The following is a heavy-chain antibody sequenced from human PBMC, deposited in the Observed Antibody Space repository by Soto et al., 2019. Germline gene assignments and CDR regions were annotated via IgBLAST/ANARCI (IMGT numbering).Heavy chain of an antibody. J-gene: IGHJ4*02. CDR3: ARGIALKEVVHRDAADKYYFDS. Sequence: QVQLQQWGAGLLKSSETLSLICAVYGGSFSGHYWSWIRQSPGKGLEWIGEINHSGSTNYNPSLMSRITISVDTSKNQFSLKLSSVAVAETAMYYCARGIALKEVVHRDAADKYYFDSWGRGTLVTVSS. D-gene: IGHD2-15*01. CDR2: INHSGST. CDR1: GGSFSGHY. V-gene: IGHV4-34*01.